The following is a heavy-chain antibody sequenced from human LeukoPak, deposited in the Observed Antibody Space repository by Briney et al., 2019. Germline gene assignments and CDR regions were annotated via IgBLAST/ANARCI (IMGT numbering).Heavy chain of an antibody. J-gene: IGHJ4*02. CDR1: GGSFSGYY. CDR3: ARATTVTTLRFDY. D-gene: IGHD4-17*01. CDR2: INHSGST. V-gene: IGHV4-34*01. Sequence: PSETLSLTCAVYGGSFSGYYWSWIRQPPGKGLEWIGEINHSGSTNYNPSLKSRVTISVDTSKNQFSLKLSSVTAADTAVYYCARATTVTTLRFDYWGQGTLVTVSS.